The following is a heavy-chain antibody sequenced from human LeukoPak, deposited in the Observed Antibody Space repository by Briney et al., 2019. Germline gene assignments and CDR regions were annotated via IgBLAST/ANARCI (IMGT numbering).Heavy chain of an antibody. V-gene: IGHV5-51*01. CDR1: GYSFTSYW. J-gene: IGHJ5*02. Sequence: GESLKISCKGSGYSFTSYWIGWVRQMPGKGLEWMGIIYPGDSDTRYSPSFQGQVTNTAEKSISTANLQWSSLKASDTAMYYCARLFYMATISGWFDPWGQGTLVTVSS. D-gene: IGHD5-12*01. CDR3: ARLFYMATISGWFDP. CDR2: IYPGDSDT.